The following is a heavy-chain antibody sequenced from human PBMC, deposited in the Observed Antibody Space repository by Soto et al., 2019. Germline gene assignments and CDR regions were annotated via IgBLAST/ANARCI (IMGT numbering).Heavy chain of an antibody. D-gene: IGHD6-13*01. CDR3: AKGSLGSSWPSDY. CDR1: GFTFSSYA. Sequence: PGGSLRLSCAASGFTFSSYAMSWVRQAPGKGLEWVSAISGSGGSTYYADSVKGRFTISRDNSKNTLYPQMNSLRAEDTAVYYCAKGSLGSSWPSDYWGQGTLVTVSS. CDR2: ISGSGGST. V-gene: IGHV3-23*01. J-gene: IGHJ4*02.